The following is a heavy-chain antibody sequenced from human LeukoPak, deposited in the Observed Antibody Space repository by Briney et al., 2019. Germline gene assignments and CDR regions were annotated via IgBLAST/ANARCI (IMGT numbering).Heavy chain of an antibody. J-gene: IGHJ3*02. D-gene: IGHD3-22*01. CDR3: ARARTNYYYDSSGYYRDAFDI. V-gene: IGHV3-48*03. Sequence: GGSLRLSCAASGFTFSSYEMNWVRQAPGKGLEWVSYISSSGSTIYCADSVKGRFTISRDNAKNSLYLQMNSLRAEDTAVYYCARARTNYYYDSSGYYRDAFDIWGQGTMVTVSS. CDR1: GFTFSSYE. CDR2: ISSSGSTI.